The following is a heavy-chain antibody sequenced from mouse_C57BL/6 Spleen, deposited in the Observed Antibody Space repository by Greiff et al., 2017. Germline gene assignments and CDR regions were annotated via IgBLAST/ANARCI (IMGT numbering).Heavy chain of an antibody. CDR1: GYTFTSYW. CDR3: ARGDFDV. Sequence: VQLQQPGAELVKPGASVKLSCKASGYTFTSYWMQWVKQRPGQGLEWIGEIDPSDSYTNYNQKFKGKATLTVDTSSSTAYMQLSSLTSEDSAVYYCARGDFDVWGTGTTVTVSS. CDR2: IDPSDSYT. J-gene: IGHJ1*03. V-gene: IGHV1-50*01.